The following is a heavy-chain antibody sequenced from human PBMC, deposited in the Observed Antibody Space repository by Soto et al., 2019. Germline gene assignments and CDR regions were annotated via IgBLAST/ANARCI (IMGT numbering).Heavy chain of an antibody. D-gene: IGHD2-2*01. Sequence: SGGSLRLSCAASGFTFSSYGMHWVRQAPGKGLEWVAVIWYDGSNKYYADSVKGRFTISRDNSKSTLYLQMNSLRAEDTAVYYCAREIVVPAAKGGIQFGIDYWGQGTLVTVSA. CDR1: GFTFSSYG. CDR2: IWYDGSNK. V-gene: IGHV3-33*01. J-gene: IGHJ4*02. CDR3: AREIVVPAAKGGIQFGIDY.